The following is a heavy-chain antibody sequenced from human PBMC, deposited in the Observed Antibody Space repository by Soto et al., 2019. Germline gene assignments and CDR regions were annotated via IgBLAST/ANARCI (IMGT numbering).Heavy chain of an antibody. CDR3: ASRIAAAGRSHYYYGMDV. D-gene: IGHD6-13*01. CDR1: GYTFTGYY. CDR2: INPNSGGT. J-gene: IGHJ6*02. V-gene: IGHV1-2*02. Sequence: ASVKVSCKASGYTFTGYYMHWVRQAPGQGLEWMGWINPNSGGTNYAQKFQGRVTMTRDTSISTAYMELSRLRSDDTAVYYCASRIAAAGRSHYYYGMDVWGQGTTVTVSS.